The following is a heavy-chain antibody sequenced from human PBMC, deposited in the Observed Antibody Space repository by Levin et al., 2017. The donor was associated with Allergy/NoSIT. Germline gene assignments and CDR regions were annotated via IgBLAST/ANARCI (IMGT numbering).Heavy chain of an antibody. CDR1: GGSFSGYY. V-gene: IGHV4-34*01. CDR2: INHSGST. J-gene: IGHJ4*02. CDR3: ARLLGIAVAGTAPSGNFDY. D-gene: IGHD6-19*01. Sequence: SETLSLTCAVYGGSFSGYYWSWIRQPPGKGLEWIGEINHSGSTNYNPSLKSRVTITVDTSKNQFSLKLSSVTAADTAVYYCARLLGIAVAGTAPSGNFDYWGQGTLVTVSS.